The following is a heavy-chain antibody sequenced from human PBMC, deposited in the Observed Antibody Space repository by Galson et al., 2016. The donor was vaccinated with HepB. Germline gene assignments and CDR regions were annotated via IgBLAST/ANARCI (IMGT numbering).Heavy chain of an antibody. CDR2: IYPTDSDT. D-gene: IGHD2/OR15-2a*01. CDR1: GYNFPIDW. Sequence: QSGAEVKKPGESLKISCKGSGYNFPIDWIGWVRQMPEKGLEWMGIIYPTDSDTRYSPSFQGQVTISADKSISTAYLQWSSLKASDTAKYYCARRGNSGSWYYFDSWGQGTLVTVSS. J-gene: IGHJ4*02. CDR3: ARRGNSGSWYYFDS. V-gene: IGHV5-51*01.